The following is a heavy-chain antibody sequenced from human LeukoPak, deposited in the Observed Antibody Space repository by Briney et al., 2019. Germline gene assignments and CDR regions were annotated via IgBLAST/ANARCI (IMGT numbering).Heavy chain of an antibody. CDR2: IIPIFGTA. J-gene: IGHJ6*03. V-gene: IGHV1-69*05. CDR3: ARGKTAGYYYMDV. Sequence: SVNVSCKASGYTFTSYGISWVRQAPGQGLEWMGGIIPIFGTANYAQKFQGRVTITTDESTSTAYMELSSLRSEDTAVYYCARGKTAGYYYMDVWGKGTTVTVSS. CDR1: GYTFTSYG.